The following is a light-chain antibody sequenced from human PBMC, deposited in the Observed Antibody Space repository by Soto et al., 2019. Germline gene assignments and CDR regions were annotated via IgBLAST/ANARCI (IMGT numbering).Light chain of an antibody. J-gene: IGKJ1*01. V-gene: IGKV4-1*01. CDR3: QQYYSTRPWT. CDR2: WAS. Sequence: DIVMTQSPDSLAVSLGERATINCKSSQSVLYSSNNKNYLAWYQQKPGQPPKLLIYWASTRESGVPDRFSGSGYGTDFTLTISSLQAEDVAVYYCQQYYSTRPWTFGQGNKVEIK. CDR1: QSVLYSSNNKNY.